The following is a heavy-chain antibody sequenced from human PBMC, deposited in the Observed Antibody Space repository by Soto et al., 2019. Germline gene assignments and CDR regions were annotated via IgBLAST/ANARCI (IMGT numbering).Heavy chain of an antibody. CDR3: ASSLSGCSGGSCYSAWFDP. CDR1: GYTFTSYG. J-gene: IGHJ5*02. V-gene: IGHV1-18*01. Sequence: QVPLVQSGAEVKKPGASVKVSCKASGYTFTSYGISWVRQAPGQGLEWMGWISAYNGNTNYAQKLQGRVTMTTDTTTSTAYMELRSLRSDDTAVYYCASSLSGCSGGSCYSAWFDPWGQGTLVTVSS. D-gene: IGHD2-15*01. CDR2: ISAYNGNT.